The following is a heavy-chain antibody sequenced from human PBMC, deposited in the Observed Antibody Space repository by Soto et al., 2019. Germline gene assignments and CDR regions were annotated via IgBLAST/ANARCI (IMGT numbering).Heavy chain of an antibody. CDR1: GFTLSSNG. Sequence: QVQLVESGGGVVQPGRSLRLSCAASGFTLSSNGMHWVRQAPGKGLEWVAVISHDGSNKYYADSVKGRFTISRDNSKSILYLQMNRLRVEDTAVYYCAKDRIYDWNPRGDFDIWGQGTVVTVSS. V-gene: IGHV3-30*18. CDR3: AKDRIYDWNPRGDFDI. J-gene: IGHJ3*02. CDR2: ISHDGSNK. D-gene: IGHD1-20*01.